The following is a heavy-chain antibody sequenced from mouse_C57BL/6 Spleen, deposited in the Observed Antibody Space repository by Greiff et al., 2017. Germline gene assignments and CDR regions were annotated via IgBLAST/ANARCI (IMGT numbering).Heavy chain of an antibody. CDR3: TREYYYGSSPAWFAY. CDR1: GFTFSSYA. CDR2: ISSGGDYI. Sequence: EVQLVESGEGLVKPGGSLKLSCAASGFTFSSYAMSWVRQTPEKRLEWVAYISSGGDYIYYADTVKGRFTISRDNARNTLYLQMSSLKSEDTAMYYCTREYYYGSSPAWFAYWGQGTLVTVSA. V-gene: IGHV5-9-1*02. D-gene: IGHD1-1*01. J-gene: IGHJ3*01.